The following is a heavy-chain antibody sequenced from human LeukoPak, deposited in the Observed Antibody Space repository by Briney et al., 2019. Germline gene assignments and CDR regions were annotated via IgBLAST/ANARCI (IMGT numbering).Heavy chain of an antibody. CDR3: ARGVVVTPRDYFDY. D-gene: IGHD2-21*02. CDR2: IRYDGSKE. V-gene: IGHV3-33*01. CDR1: GFTFSSHG. Sequence: GGSLRLSCAASGFTFSSHGMHWVRQAPGKGLEWVAVIRYDGSKEYYGDSVKGRFTISRDNSKNTLYLQMNSLRAEDTAVYYCARGVVVTPRDYFDYWGQGTLVTVSS. J-gene: IGHJ4*02.